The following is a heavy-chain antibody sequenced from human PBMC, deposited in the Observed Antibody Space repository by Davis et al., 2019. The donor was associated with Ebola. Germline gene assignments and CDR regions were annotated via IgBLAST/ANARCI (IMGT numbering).Heavy chain of an antibody. D-gene: IGHD1-26*01. V-gene: IGHV4-59*12. J-gene: IGHJ5*02. CDR2: VFYGGNG. CDR1: GGSISSDY. Sequence: PGGSLRLSCTVSGGSISSDYWSWIRQPPGMGLEWIGSVFYGGNGNFNPALKSRVTIPIDTSNNQFSLNLHSVIATDTAVYYCARGGGSFSDNFFDPWGQGTLVTVSS. CDR3: ARGGGSFSDNFFDP.